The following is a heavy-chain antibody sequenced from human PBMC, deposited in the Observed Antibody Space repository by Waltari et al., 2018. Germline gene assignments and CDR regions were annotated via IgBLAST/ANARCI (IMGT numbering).Heavy chain of an antibody. D-gene: IGHD3-10*01. CDR3: ARTTYYYGSGSYLEVYYYYMDV. CDR2: IIPIFGTA. V-gene: IGHV1-69*14. Sequence: QVQLVQSGAEVKKPGSSVKVSCKASGGTFSSYAISWVRQAPRQGLEWMGGIIPIFGTANYAQKFQGRVTITADKSTSTAYMELSSLRSEDTAVYYCARTTYYYGSGSYLEVYYYYMDVWGKGTTVTVSS. J-gene: IGHJ6*03. CDR1: GGTFSSYA.